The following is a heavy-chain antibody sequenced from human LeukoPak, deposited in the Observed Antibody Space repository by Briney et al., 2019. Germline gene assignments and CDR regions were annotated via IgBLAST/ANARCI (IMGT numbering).Heavy chain of an antibody. D-gene: IGHD1-26*01. CDR3: ARDPRIVGATIFDY. Sequence: SETLSLTCAVYGGSFSGYYWSWIRQPAGKGLEWIGRIYTSGSTNYNPSLKSRVTMSVDTSKNQFSLKLSSVTAADTAVYYCARDPRIVGATIFDYWGQGTLVTVSS. V-gene: IGHV4-4*07. CDR1: GGSFSGYY. J-gene: IGHJ4*02. CDR2: IYTSGST.